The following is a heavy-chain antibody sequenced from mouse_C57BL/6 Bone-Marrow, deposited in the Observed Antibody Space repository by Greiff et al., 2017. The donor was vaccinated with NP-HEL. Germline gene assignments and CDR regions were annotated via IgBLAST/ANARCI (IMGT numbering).Heavy chain of an antibody. CDR2: ILPGSGST. CDR3: ARGWGYYYGSSY. J-gene: IGHJ2*01. V-gene: IGHV1-9*01. Sequence: VQLQQSGAELMKPGASVKLSCKATGYTFTGYWIEWVKQRPGHGLEWIGEILPGSGSTNYNEKFKGKATLTADTSSNTAYMQLSSLTTEDSAIYYCARGWGYYYGSSYWGQGTTLTVSS. D-gene: IGHD1-1*01. CDR1: GYTFTGYW.